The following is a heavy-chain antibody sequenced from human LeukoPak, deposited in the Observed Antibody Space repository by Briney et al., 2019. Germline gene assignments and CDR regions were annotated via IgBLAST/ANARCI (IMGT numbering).Heavy chain of an antibody. CDR1: GYTFTGYY. D-gene: IGHD6-13*01. CDR2: INPNSGGT. J-gene: IGHJ6*02. V-gene: IGHV1-2*04. CDR3: ARDQAAAGHWNYYYYGMDV. Sequence: ASVTVSCKASGYTFTGYYMHWVRQAPGQGLEWMGWINPNSGGTNYAQKFQGWVTMTRDTSISTAYMELSRLRSDDTAVYYCARDQAAAGHWNYYYYGMDVWGQGTTVTVSS.